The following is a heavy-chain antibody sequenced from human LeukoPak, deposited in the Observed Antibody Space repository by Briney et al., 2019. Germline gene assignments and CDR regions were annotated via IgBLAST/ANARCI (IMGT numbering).Heavy chain of an antibody. Sequence: SETLSLTCTVSGGSISGYYWSWIRQPAGKGLEWIGRIYTSGSTHYNPSLKSRVTMSVDTSKNQFSLKLSSVTAADTAVYYCARDGDYDSSGYYPWGQGTLVTVSS. CDR1: GGSISGYY. CDR2: IYTSGST. J-gene: IGHJ5*02. D-gene: IGHD3-22*01. CDR3: ARDGDYDSSGYYP. V-gene: IGHV4-4*07.